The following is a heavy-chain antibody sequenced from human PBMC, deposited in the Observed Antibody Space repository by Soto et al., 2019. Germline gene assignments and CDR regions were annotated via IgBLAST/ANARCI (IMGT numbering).Heavy chain of an antibody. CDR3: AAGYGYSYGYRNY. J-gene: IGHJ4*02. V-gene: IGHV1-58*02. CDR1: GFTFTSSA. Sequence: SVKVSCKASGFTFTSSAMQWVRQARGQRLEWIGWIVVGSGNTNYAQKFQERVTITRDMSTSTAYMELSSLRSEDTAVYYCAAGYGYSYGYRNYWGQGTLVTVSS. CDR2: IVVGSGNT. D-gene: IGHD5-18*01.